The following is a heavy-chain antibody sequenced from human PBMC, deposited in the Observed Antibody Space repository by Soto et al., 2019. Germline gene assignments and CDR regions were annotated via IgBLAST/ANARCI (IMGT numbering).Heavy chain of an antibody. CDR3: ARGVRVFRGSLDP. Sequence: QVQLQQWGAGLLKPSETLSLTCAVYGGSISNGYWNWFRQPPGKGLEWIGEINHNTNTIYNPSLTSRVTISVDTSKNHFSLKLTSVTAADTAVYYCARGVRVFRGSLDPWGQGTLVTVSS. CDR2: INHNTNT. CDR1: GGSISNGY. D-gene: IGHD3-10*02. V-gene: IGHV4-34*01. J-gene: IGHJ5*02.